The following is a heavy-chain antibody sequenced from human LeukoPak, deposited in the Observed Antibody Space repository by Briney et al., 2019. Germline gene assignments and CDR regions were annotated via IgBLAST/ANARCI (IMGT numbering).Heavy chain of an antibody. Sequence: PGGSLRLSCAASGFTFSSYAMSWVRQAPGKGLEWVSAISGSGGSTYYADSVKGRFTISRDNSKNTLYLQMNSLRAEDTAVYYCAKDQTWYGDYSGAFDIWGQGTMVTVSS. CDR1: GFTFSSYA. CDR2: ISGSGGST. J-gene: IGHJ3*02. V-gene: IGHV3-23*01. CDR3: AKDQTWYGDYSGAFDI. D-gene: IGHD4-17*01.